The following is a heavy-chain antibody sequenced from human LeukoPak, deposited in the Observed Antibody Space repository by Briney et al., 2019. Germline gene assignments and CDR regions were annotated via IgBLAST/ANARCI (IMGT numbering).Heavy chain of an antibody. J-gene: IGHJ6*02. CDR3: AKDQDSVVVPAAPPYYYYGMDV. V-gene: IGHV3-23*01. CDR2: ISGSGGST. D-gene: IGHD2-2*01. Sequence: GGSLRLSCAASGSTFSSYAMSWVRQAPGKGLEWVSAISGSGGSTYYADSVKGRFTISRDNSKNTLYLQMNSLRAEDTAVYYCAKDQDSVVVPAAPPYYYYGMDVWGQGTTVTVSS. CDR1: GSTFSSYA.